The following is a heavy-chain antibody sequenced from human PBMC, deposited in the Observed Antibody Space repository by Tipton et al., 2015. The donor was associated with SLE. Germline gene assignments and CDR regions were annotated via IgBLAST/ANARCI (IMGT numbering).Heavy chain of an antibody. J-gene: IGHJ3*02. CDR3: ARDSDYDFWRGHLDACDM. D-gene: IGHD3-3*01. V-gene: IGHV3-53*05. CDR1: GFTVSTNY. Sequence: SLRLSCAASGFTVSTNYMSWVRQAPGKGLEWVSVIYSGGSTSYADFVRGRFTISRDSLKNTVYLQMNSLRAEDTAMYFCARDSDYDFWRGHLDACDMWGHGTMVTVSS. CDR2: IYSGGST.